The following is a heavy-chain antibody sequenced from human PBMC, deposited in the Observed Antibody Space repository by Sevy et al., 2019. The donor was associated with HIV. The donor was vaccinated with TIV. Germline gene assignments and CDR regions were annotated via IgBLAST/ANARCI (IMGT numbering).Heavy chain of an antibody. CDR2: LYVGGST. CDR3: ARGRYDSTGYYIYDSFDI. Sequence: GGSLRLSCAASGFSVSGIYMSWVRQAPGKGLEWVSVLYVGGSTYYADSVKGRFTISRDNSKNTLYLEMSSLRAEDTAIYYCARGRYDSTGYYIYDSFDIWGQRTMVTVSS. V-gene: IGHV3-53*01. D-gene: IGHD3-22*01. CDR1: GFSVSGIY. J-gene: IGHJ3*02.